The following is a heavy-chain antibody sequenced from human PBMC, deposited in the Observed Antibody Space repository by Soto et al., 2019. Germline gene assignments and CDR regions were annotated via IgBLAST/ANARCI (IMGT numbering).Heavy chain of an antibody. Sequence: QVQLVQSGAEVKKPGASVKVSCKASGYTFTGYYMHWVRQAPGQGLEWMGWINPNSGGTNCAQKFQGWVTMTRDTSISTAYMELSRLSSDDTAVYYCARSAYVYGDGGYYFDYCGQGTLVTVSS. D-gene: IGHD4-17*01. CDR2: INPNSGGT. CDR3: ARSAYVYGDGGYYFDY. CDR1: GYTFTGYY. V-gene: IGHV1-2*04. J-gene: IGHJ4*02.